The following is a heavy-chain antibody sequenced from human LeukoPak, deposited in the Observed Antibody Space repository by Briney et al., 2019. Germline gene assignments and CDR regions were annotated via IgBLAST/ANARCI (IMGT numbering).Heavy chain of an antibody. CDR2: ISGGGQNT. V-gene: IGHV3-23*01. CDR3: AKDLESADLSNGYYWDYGMDV. D-gene: IGHD2-8*01. J-gene: IGHJ6*02. Sequence: GGSLRLSCAASGFTFSKYAMTWVRQAPGKGLEWVSTISGGGQNTYYADSVKGRFTISRDNSKTTLYLQLNSLRAEDAAVYYCAKDLESADLSNGYYWDYGMDVWGQGTTVTVSS. CDR1: GFTFSKYA.